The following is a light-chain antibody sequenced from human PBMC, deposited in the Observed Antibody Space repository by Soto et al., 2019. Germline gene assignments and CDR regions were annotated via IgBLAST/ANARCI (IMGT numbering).Light chain of an antibody. J-gene: IGLJ1*01. Sequence: QSALTQPASVSGSPGQSITISCTGTSTDVGGYKYVSWYQQHPGTAPKLVLYSNTARPSGVPDRFSGSRSGSSASLAITGLQAEDEADYYCQSYDSGVAGSVFGTGTKVTVL. V-gene: IGLV2-14*03. CDR2: SNT. CDR3: QSYDSGVAGSV. CDR1: STDVGGYKY.